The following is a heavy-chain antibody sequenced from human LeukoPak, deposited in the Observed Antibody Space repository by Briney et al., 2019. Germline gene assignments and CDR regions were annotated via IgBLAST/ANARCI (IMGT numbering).Heavy chain of an antibody. CDR2: IIPIFGTA. J-gene: IGHJ6*03. CDR1: GGTFISYA. CDR3: ARGVVATSYYYYYYMDV. V-gene: IGHV1-69*05. Sequence: SSVKVSCKASGGTFISYAISWVRQAPGQGREWRGRIIPIFGTAKYAQKFQGRVTITTDESTSTAYMELSSLRSEDTAVYYCARGVVATSYYYYYYMDVWGKGTTVTVSS. D-gene: IGHD5-12*01.